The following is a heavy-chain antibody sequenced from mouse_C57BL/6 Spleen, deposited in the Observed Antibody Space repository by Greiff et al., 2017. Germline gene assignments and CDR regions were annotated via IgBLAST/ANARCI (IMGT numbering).Heavy chain of an antibody. J-gene: IGHJ3*01. D-gene: IGHD1-1*01. CDR2: IHPNSGST. CDR1: GYTFTSYW. CDR3: AREGITTVVEN. V-gene: IGHV1-64*01. Sequence: QVQLKQPGAELVKPGASVKLSCKASGYTFTSYWMHWVKQRPGQGLEWIGMIHPNSGSTNYNEKFKSKATLTVDKSSSTAYMQLSSLTSEDSAVYYCAREGITTVVENWGQGTLVTVSA.